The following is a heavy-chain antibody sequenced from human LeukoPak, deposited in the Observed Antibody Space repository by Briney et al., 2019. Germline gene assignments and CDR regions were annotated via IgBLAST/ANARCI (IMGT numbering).Heavy chain of an antibody. CDR3: ARLLTENYDILTGHYYYYCYMDV. CDR1: GGCISSYY. V-gene: IGHV4-59*01. Sequence: PSETLSLTCTVSGGCISSYYWSWIRQPPGKGLEWIGYIYYSGSTNYNPSLKSRVTISVDTSKNQFSLKLSSVTAADTAVYYCARLLTENYDILTGHYYYYCYMDVWGKGTTVTVSS. J-gene: IGHJ6*03. CDR2: IYYSGST. D-gene: IGHD3-9*01.